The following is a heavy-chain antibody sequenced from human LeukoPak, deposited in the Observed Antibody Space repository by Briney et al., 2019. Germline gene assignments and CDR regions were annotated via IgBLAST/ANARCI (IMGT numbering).Heavy chain of an antibody. CDR1: GFTFSSYA. CDR3: AKDLGGGSGSSFDY. D-gene: IGHD3-10*01. Sequence: GGSLRLSCAASGFTFSSYAMSWVHQAPGKGLEWVSAISGSGGSTYYADSVKGRFTISRDNSKNTLYLQMNSLRAEDTAVYYCAKDLGGGSGSSFDYWGQGTLVTVSS. J-gene: IGHJ4*02. CDR2: ISGSGGST. V-gene: IGHV3-23*01.